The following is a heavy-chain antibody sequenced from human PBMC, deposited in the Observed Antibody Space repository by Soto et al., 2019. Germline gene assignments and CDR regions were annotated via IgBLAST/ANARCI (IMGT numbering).Heavy chain of an antibody. Sequence: ASVKVSCKASVYTFTSYAMHWVRQAPGQRLEWMGWINADNGNTKYSQKFQGRVTITRDTSASTVYMELSSLRSEDTAVYYCARRYYDILTGYYTDAFDIWGQGTMVTVSS. CDR2: INADNGNT. CDR3: ARRYYDILTGYYTDAFDI. CDR1: VYTFTSYA. V-gene: IGHV1-3*01. D-gene: IGHD3-9*01. J-gene: IGHJ3*02.